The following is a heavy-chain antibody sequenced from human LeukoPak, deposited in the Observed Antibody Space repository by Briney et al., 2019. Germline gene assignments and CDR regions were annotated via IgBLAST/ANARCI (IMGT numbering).Heavy chain of an antibody. CDR1: GDSVSSNSTA. CDR3: ARGGGAFDI. CDR2: TYYRSKCYN. V-gene: IGHV6-1*01. Sequence: SQTLSLTCAISGDSVSSNSTAWNWIRQSPSRGLEWLGRTYYRSKCYNDYAVSVKSRIAITTDTFKNQFSLQLNSVTPEDTAVYYCARGGGAFDIWGQGTMVTVSS. D-gene: IGHD1-26*01. J-gene: IGHJ3*02.